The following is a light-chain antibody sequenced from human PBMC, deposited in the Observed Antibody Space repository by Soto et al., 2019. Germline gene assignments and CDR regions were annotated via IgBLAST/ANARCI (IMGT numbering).Light chain of an antibody. J-gene: IGKJ4*01. V-gene: IGKV1-9*01. CDR2: GAS. Sequence: IQLTQSPSSLSSSVGDRVTITCRASHDVSSNLAWYQQRPGKAPKLLIYGASTLQSGVPSRFSGSGSGTDFTLTISSLQPEDFATYYCQRLNSYPLTFGGGTKVEIK. CDR1: HDVSSN. CDR3: QRLNSYPLT.